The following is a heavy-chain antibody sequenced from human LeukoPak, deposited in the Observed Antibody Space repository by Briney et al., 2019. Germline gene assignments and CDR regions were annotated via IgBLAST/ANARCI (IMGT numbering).Heavy chain of an antibody. CDR2: ISSDGGST. CDR3: VKDLDGSGNYGDYFDY. CDR1: GFTFSNYA. V-gene: IGHV3-64D*09. D-gene: IGHD3-10*01. J-gene: IGHJ4*02. Sequence: GSLRLSCSASGFTFSNYAMHWVRQAPGKGLEYVSAISSDGGSTYYADSLKGRFTVSRDNSKSTLYLQMSSLRAEDTAVYYCVKDLDGSGNYGDYFDYWGQGTLVTVSS.